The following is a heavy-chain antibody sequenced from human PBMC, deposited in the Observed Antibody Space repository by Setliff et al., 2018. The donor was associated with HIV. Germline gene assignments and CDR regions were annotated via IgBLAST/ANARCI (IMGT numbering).Heavy chain of an antibody. D-gene: IGHD3-22*01. Sequence: LRLSCAASGFTFSGAAMHWVRQASGKGLEWVGRIRSKANSYATAYAASVKGRFTTSREDSKNTAYLQMNSLKTEDTAVYYCKADSSGYPWGQGTLVTVS. CDR3: KADSSGYP. CDR1: GFTFSGAA. CDR2: IRSKANSYAT. J-gene: IGHJ5*02. V-gene: IGHV3-73*01.